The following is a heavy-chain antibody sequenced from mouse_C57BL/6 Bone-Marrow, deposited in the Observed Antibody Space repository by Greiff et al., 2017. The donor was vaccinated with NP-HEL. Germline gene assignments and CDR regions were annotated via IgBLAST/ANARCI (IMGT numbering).Heavy chain of an antibody. J-gene: IGHJ2*01. D-gene: IGHD3-2*02. CDR1: GYTFTDYY. CDR3: ARWEAAQEYFDY. Sequence: EVQLQQSGPVLVKPGASVKMSCKASGYTFTDYYMNWVKQSHGKSLEWIGVINPYNGGTSYNQKFKGKATLTVDKSSSTAYMELNSLTSEDSAVYYCARWEAAQEYFDYWGQGTTLTVSS. CDR2: INPYNGGT. V-gene: IGHV1-19*01.